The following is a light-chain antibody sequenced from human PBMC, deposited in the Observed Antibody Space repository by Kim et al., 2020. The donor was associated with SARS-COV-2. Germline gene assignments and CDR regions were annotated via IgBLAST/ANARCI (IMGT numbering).Light chain of an antibody. Sequence: EIVLTQSPGTLSLSPGERATLSCRASQSVSRSYLAWYQQKPGQAPRLLIYGASNRATGIPDRFSGSGSGTDFTLTISRLEPEDFALYYCQQYGSSPGTFGQGTKVDIK. J-gene: IGKJ1*01. V-gene: IGKV3-20*01. CDR1: QSVSRSY. CDR3: QQYGSSPGT. CDR2: GAS.